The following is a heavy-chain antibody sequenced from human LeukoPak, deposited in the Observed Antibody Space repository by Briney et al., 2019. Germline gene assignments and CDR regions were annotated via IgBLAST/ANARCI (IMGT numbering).Heavy chain of an antibody. Sequence: ASVKVSCKASGYTFTSYAMNWVRQAPGQGLEWMGWINTITGNPTYAQGFTGRFVFSLDTSVSTAYLQISSLKAEDTAVYYSARLRYGDSYYYMDVCGKGTTVTASS. D-gene: IGHD4-17*01. J-gene: IGHJ6*03. CDR1: GYTFTSYA. V-gene: IGHV7-4-1*02. CDR3: ARLRYGDSYYYMDV. CDR2: INTITGNP.